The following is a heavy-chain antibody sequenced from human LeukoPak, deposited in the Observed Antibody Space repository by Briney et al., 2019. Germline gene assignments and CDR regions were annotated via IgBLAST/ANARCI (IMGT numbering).Heavy chain of an antibody. CDR3: ARAEEVRRSGSYYKKEY. V-gene: IGHV1-69*13. D-gene: IGHD1-26*01. J-gene: IGHJ4*02. CDR2: IIPIFGTA. CDR1: GGTFSGYA. Sequence: SVKVSCKASGGTFSGYAISWVRQAPGQGLEWMGGIIPIFGTANYAQKFQGRVTITADESTSTAYMELSGLRSEDTAVYYCARAEEVRRSGSYYKKEYWGQGTLVTVSS.